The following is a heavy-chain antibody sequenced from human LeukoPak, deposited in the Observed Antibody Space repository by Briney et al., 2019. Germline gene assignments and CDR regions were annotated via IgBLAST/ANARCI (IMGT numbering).Heavy chain of an antibody. V-gene: IGHV3-48*01. CDR2: IGTSSSTI. Sequence: GGSLRLSCTASGFTFGDYGMSWVRQAPGKGLEWVSYIGTSSSTIYYADSIKGRFTISRDNAKNSLYLQMNSLRAEDTAVYYCARRSSFYYYMDVWGKGTTVTVSS. J-gene: IGHJ6*04. CDR3: ARRSSFYYYMDV. D-gene: IGHD6-6*01. CDR1: GFTFGDYG.